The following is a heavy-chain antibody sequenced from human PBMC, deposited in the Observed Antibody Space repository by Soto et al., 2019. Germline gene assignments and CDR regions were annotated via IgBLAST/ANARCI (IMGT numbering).Heavy chain of an antibody. CDR2: ISAYNGNT. CDR1: GYTFTSSG. V-gene: IGHV1-18*01. D-gene: IGHD6-13*01. J-gene: IGHJ4*02. Sequence: QVQLVQSGAEGKKPGSSVKVSCKASGYTFTSSGISWVRQAPGQGLEWMGWISAYNGNTNYAQKLQGRVTMTTDTSTSTAYMELRSLRSDDTAVYYCARDGLNESLAEAGCFDYWCQGTLVTVSS. CDR3: ARDGLNESLAEAGCFDY.